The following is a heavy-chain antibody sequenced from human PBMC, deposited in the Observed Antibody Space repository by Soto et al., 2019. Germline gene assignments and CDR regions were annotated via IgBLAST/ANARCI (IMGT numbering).Heavy chain of an antibody. Sequence: QVQLVQSGAEVKKPGSSVKVSCKASGGTFSSYTISWVRQAPGQGLEWMGRIIPILGIANYAQKFQGRVTITADKSPSTDDMELSSLRSEDTAVYYCARDSATPFDYWGQGTLVTVSS. CDR2: IIPILGIA. CDR3: ARDSATPFDY. D-gene: IGHD2-15*01. V-gene: IGHV1-69*08. J-gene: IGHJ4*02. CDR1: GGTFSSYT.